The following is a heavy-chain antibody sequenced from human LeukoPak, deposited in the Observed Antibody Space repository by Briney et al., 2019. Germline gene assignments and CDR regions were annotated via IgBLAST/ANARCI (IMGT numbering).Heavy chain of an antibody. CDR3: ARGLLLRVLVAALYFDY. Sequence: ASVTVSCKASGYTFTSYGISWVRQAPGQGLEWMGWISAYNGNTNYAQKLQGRVTMTTDTSTSTAYMELRSLRSDDTAVYYCARGLLLRVLVAALYFDYWGQGTLVTVSS. CDR2: ISAYNGNT. V-gene: IGHV1-18*01. D-gene: IGHD2-15*01. CDR1: GYTFTSYG. J-gene: IGHJ4*02.